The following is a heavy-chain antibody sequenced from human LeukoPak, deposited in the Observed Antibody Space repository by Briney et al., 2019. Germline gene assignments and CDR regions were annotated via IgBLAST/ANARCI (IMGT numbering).Heavy chain of an antibody. J-gene: IGHJ4*02. V-gene: IGHV3-30*04. CDR3: ARDGDDSTGFSDY. Sequence: TGGSLRLSCAASGFTFSTYAMHWVRQAPGKGLEWVAVIYYDGSLNNYADSVKGRFSISRDNSKNTLYPQMNSLRPEDTAVYYCARDGDDSTGFSDYWGQGTLVTVSS. CDR2: IYYDGSLN. CDR1: GFTFSTYA. D-gene: IGHD3-22*01.